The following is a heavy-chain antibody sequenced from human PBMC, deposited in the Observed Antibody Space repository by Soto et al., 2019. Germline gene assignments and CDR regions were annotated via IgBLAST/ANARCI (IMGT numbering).Heavy chain of an antibody. Sequence: SETLSLTCTVSGGSISSYYWSWIRQPPGKGLEWIGYIYYSASTNYNPSLKSRVTISVDASKNQFSLKLSSVTDADTAVYYCARGSQWLVYYFDYWGQGTLVTVSS. V-gene: IGHV4-59*01. D-gene: IGHD6-19*01. CDR3: ARGSQWLVYYFDY. CDR2: IYYSAST. CDR1: GGSISSYY. J-gene: IGHJ4*02.